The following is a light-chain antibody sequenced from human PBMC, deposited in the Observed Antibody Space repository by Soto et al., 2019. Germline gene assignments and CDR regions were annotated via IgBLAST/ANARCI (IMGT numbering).Light chain of an antibody. CDR1: QSVSNNY. Sequence: TQSAGTLSRSPGERATLSCRASQSVSNNYLAWYQQKPGQAPRILIYGASNRATGIPDRFSGSGSGTDFTLTISRLEPEAFAVYYCQQYGSSGTFGQGTKVDIK. CDR2: GAS. V-gene: IGKV3-20*01. CDR3: QQYGSSGT. J-gene: IGKJ1*01.